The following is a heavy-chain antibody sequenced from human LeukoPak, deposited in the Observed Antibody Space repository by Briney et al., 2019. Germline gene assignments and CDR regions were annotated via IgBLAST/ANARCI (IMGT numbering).Heavy chain of an antibody. CDR1: GGSISSYY. CDR2: IYYSGGT. D-gene: IGHD6-13*01. J-gene: IGHJ5*02. Sequence: SETLSLTCTVSGGSISSYYWSWIRQPPGKRLEWIGYIYYSGGTNYNPSLKSRVTISVDTSKNQFSLKLSSVTAADTAVYYCARGATYSSSWYSGWFDPWGQGTLVTVSS. CDR3: ARGATYSSSWYSGWFDP. V-gene: IGHV4-59*01.